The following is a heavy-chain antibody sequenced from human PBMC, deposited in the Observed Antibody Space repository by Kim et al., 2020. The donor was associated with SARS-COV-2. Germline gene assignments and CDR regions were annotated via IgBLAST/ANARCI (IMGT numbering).Heavy chain of an antibody. CDR3: AKEVGYGDYLLGGFDY. V-gene: IGHV3-23*01. CDR2: ISGSGGST. D-gene: IGHD4-17*01. J-gene: IGHJ4*02. CDR1: GFTFSSYA. Sequence: GGSLRLSCAASGFTFSSYAISWVRQAPGKGLEWVSAISGSGGSTYYAVSVKGRFTISRDNSKNTLYLQMNSLRAEDTAVYYCAKEVGYGDYLLGGFDYWGQGTLVTVSS.